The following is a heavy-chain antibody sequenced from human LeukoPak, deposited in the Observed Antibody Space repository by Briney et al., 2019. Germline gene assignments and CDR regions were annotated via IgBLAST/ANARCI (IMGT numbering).Heavy chain of an antibody. CDR3: ARDLAPGAAGVTRPFDY. J-gene: IGHJ4*02. Sequence: SQTLSLTCAISGDSGSSNSAAWNWIRQSPSRGLEWLGKTYRTSRWYNDYSLSVKSRITINPDTSKNQFSLHLSSVTPEDTAGYYCARDLAPGAAGVTRPFDYWGQGTLVIVS. D-gene: IGHD6-13*01. CDR2: TYRTSRWYN. V-gene: IGHV6-1*01. CDR1: GDSGSSNSAA.